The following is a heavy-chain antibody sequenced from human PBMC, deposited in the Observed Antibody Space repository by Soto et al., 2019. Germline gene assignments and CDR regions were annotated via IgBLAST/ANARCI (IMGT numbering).Heavy chain of an antibody. CDR2: IFHSGTT. Sequence: QLQLQESGSGLVKPSQTLSLTCAVSGGSISSGAYSWSWIRQPPGKGLEWIGCIFHSGTTYYNPSPKSRVTISVDRSKDQFSLKLSSVTAADTALYSCARGPSVGPTTVPFDSWGQGTLVTVSS. CDR1: GGSISSGAYS. D-gene: IGHD1-26*01. V-gene: IGHV4-30-2*01. CDR3: ARGPSVGPTTVPFDS. J-gene: IGHJ4*02.